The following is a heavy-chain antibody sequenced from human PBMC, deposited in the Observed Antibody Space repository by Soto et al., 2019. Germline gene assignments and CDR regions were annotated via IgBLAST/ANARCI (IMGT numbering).Heavy chain of an antibody. CDR1: GGSISSGDYY. CDR3: ARKSFVDQRFDN. D-gene: IGHD2-2*01. Sequence: SETLSLTCSVSGGSISSGDYYWNWIRQPPGKGLEWIGHIYYSGSTYYNSSLKSRVTISLDTSKNQFSLKLSSVTAADTAVYYCARKSFVDQRFDNWGQGTLVTVSS. V-gene: IGHV4-30-4*01. CDR2: IYYSGST. J-gene: IGHJ4*02.